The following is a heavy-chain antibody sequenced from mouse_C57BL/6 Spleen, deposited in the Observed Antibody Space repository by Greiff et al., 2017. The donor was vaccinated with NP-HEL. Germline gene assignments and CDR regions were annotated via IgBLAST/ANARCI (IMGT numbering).Heavy chain of an antibody. CDR3: ARLDTTVVAPDY. Sequence: QVQLQQPGAELVRPGTSVKLSCKASGYTFTSYWMHWVKQRPGQGLEWIGVIDPSDSYTNYNQKFKGKATLTVDTSSSTAYMQLSSLTSEDSAVYYCARLDTTVVAPDYWGQGTTLTVSS. CDR2: IDPSDSYT. J-gene: IGHJ2*01. CDR1: GYTFTSYW. D-gene: IGHD1-1*01. V-gene: IGHV1-59*01.